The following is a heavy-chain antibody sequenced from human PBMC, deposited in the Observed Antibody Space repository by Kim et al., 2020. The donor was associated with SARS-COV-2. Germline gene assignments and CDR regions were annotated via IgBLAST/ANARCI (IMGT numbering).Heavy chain of an antibody. CDR2: IKTDGSLT. J-gene: IGHJ1*01. V-gene: IGHV3-7*01. D-gene: IGHD2-21*02. CDR1: GFTFSGYW. Sequence: GGSLRLSCVASGFTFSGYWMAWVRQFPGKGLEWVANIKTDGSLTFHVDSVKGRFTVSRDNAKNSLYLQMNSLRAEDTAVYYCARDDCWRSVGFWGQGTLV. CDR3: ARDDCWRSVGF.